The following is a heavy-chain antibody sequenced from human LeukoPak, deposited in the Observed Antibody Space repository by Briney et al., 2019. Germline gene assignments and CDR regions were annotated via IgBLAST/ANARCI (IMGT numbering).Heavy chain of an antibody. CDR1: GFTVSSNY. CDR3: AREPLWFGESYDAFDI. J-gene: IGHJ3*02. D-gene: IGHD3-10*01. CDR2: IYSGGST. V-gene: IGHV3-53*01. Sequence: GGSLRLSCAASGFTVSSNYMSWVRQAPGKGLEWVSVIYSGGSTYYADSVKGRFTISRDNSKNTLYLQMNSLRAEDTAVYYCAREPLWFGESYDAFDIWGQGTMVTVSS.